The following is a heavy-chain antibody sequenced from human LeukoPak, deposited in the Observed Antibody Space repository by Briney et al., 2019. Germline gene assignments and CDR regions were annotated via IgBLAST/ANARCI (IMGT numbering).Heavy chain of an antibody. Sequence: GGSLRLSCAASGFTFSSYGMHWVRQAPGKGLEWVAVIWYDGSNKYYADSVKGRFTISRDNSKNTLYLQMNSLRAEDTAVYHCARQRGYSYGLDYWGQGTLVTVSS. D-gene: IGHD5-18*01. CDR2: IWYDGSNK. V-gene: IGHV3-33*01. CDR1: GFTFSSYG. J-gene: IGHJ4*02. CDR3: ARQRGYSYGLDY.